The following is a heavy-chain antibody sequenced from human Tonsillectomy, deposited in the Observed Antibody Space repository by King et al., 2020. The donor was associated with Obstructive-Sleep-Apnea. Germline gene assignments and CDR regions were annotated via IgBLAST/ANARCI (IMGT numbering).Heavy chain of an antibody. CDR1: GFTFRSYA. D-gene: IGHD3-9*01. CDR2: ISGSGGST. CDR3: AKDSMDYDSLTGPVDY. J-gene: IGHJ4*02. Sequence: VQLVESGGGLVQPGGSLRLSCAGSGFTFRSYAMSWGRQAPGKGLEGVSGISGSGGSTYYADSVKGRFTISRDNSKNTLYVQMNSLRAEDTAVYYCAKDSMDYDSLTGPVDYWGQGTQVTVSS. V-gene: IGHV3-23*04.